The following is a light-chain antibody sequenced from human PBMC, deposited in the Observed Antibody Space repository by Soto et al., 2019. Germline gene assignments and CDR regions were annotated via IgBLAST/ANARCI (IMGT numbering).Light chain of an antibody. Sequence: DIQMTQSPSSLSASVGDRVTITCRASETISRSLNWFQQKPGKAPKLLIYAASILQNEVPSRFSGSGSETDFTLSITSLQFEDFATYCCQQTHSVPLTFGQGTRLEI. V-gene: IGKV1-39*01. CDR1: ETISRS. J-gene: IGKJ5*01. CDR2: AAS. CDR3: QQTHSVPLT.